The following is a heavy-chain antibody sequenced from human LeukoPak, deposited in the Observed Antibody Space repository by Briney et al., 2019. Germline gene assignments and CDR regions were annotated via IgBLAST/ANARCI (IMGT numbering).Heavy chain of an antibody. CDR3: AREILGGFNPGAY. CDR1: GASISSGGYS. J-gene: IGHJ4*02. V-gene: IGHV4-30-2*01. Sequence: SQTLSLTCAVSGASISSGGYSWSWIRQPPGKGLEWIGYIYHSGSTYYNPSLKSRVTTSVDRSKNQFSPKLSSVTAADTAVYYCAREILGGFNPGAYWGQGILVTVSS. D-gene: IGHD1-14*01. CDR2: IYHSGST.